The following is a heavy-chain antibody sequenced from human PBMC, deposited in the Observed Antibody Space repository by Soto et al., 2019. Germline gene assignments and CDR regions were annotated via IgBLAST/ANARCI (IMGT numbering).Heavy chain of an antibody. CDR1: GFTFSSYG. CDR3: ARSPPVYYDILTGYYNDYYFDY. J-gene: IGHJ4*02. D-gene: IGHD3-9*01. V-gene: IGHV3-33*01. CDR2: IWYDGSNK. Sequence: GGSLRLSCAASGFTFSSYGMHWVRQAPGKGLEWVAVIWYDGSNKYYADSVKGRFTISRDNSKNTLYLQMNSLRAEDTAVYYCARSPPVYYDILTGYYNDYYFDYWGQGTLVTVSS.